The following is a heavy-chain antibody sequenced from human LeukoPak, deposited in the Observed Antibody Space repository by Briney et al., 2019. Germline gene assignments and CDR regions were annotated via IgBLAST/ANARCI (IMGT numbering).Heavy chain of an antibody. J-gene: IGHJ5*02. CDR2: IYHSGAI. CDR3: ARHYGP. D-gene: IGHD3-10*01. CDR1: GGSINNDIYY. V-gene: IGHV4-39*01. Sequence: SETLSLTCTVSGGSINNDIYYWGWVRQPPGEGLEWIGNIYHSGAISYNPSLKSRVTISVDTSKNQFSLKLNSVTAADTAVYYCARHYGPWGQRTLVTVSS.